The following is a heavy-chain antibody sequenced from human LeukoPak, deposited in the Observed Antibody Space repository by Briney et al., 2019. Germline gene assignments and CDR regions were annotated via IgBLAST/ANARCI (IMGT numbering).Heavy chain of an antibody. CDR3: ASSCSSTSCYGRDV. J-gene: IGHJ6*04. V-gene: IGHV3-20*01. CDR1: GFTLDDYG. D-gene: IGHD2-2*01. Sequence: GGSLRLSCAASGFTLDDYGMSWVRQAPGKGLEWVSGINWNGGSTGYADSVKGRFTISRDNAKNSLYLQMNSLRAEDTALYHCASSCSSTSCYGRDVGGKGTTVTVSS. CDR2: INWNGGST.